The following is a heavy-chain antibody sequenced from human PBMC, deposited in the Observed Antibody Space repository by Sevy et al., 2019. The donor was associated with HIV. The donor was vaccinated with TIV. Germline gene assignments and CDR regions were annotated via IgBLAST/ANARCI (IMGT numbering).Heavy chain of an antibody. D-gene: IGHD6-13*01. V-gene: IGHV3-23*01. Sequence: GGSLRLSCAASGFTFSSYAMSWVRQAPGKGLEWVSAISGSGGSTYYADSVKGRFTISRDNSKNTLYLQMNSLRAEDTAVYYCAKCPGIAAAGDSNFDYWGQGTLATVSS. CDR3: AKCPGIAAAGDSNFDY. CDR2: ISGSGGST. CDR1: GFTFSSYA. J-gene: IGHJ4*02.